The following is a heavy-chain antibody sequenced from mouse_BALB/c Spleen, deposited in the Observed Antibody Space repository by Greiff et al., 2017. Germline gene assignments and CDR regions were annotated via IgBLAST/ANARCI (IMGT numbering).Heavy chain of an antibody. Sequence: EVKLMESGGGLVKPGGSLKLSCAASGFAFSSYDMSWVRQTPEKRLEWVAYISSGGGSTYYPDTVKGRFTISRDNAKNTLYLQMSSLKSEDTSMYYCARHEGGTEAMDYWGQGTSVTVSS. J-gene: IGHJ4*01. CDR2: ISSGGGST. D-gene: IGHD3-3*01. CDR3: ARHEGGTEAMDY. CDR1: GFAFSSYD. V-gene: IGHV5-12-1*01.